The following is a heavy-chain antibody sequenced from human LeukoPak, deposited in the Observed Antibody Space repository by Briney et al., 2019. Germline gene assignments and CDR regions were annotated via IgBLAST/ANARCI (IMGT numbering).Heavy chain of an antibody. Sequence: GGSLRLSCAASGFTFSSYSMNWVRQAPGKGLEWVSSISSSSSYTYYADSVKGRFTISRDNAKNSLYLQMNSLRAEDTAVYYCAELGITMTGGVWGKGTTVTISS. D-gene: IGHD3-10*02. V-gene: IGHV3-21*01. CDR2: ISSSSSYT. J-gene: IGHJ6*04. CDR1: GFTFSSYS. CDR3: AELGITMTGGV.